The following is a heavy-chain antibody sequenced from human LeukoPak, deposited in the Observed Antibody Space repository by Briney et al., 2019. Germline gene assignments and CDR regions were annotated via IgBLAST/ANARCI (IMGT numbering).Heavy chain of an antibody. Sequence: GRSLRLSCAAAGFTFSSYGMHWVRQAPGKGLEWVAFIRYDGSNKYYADSVKGRFTISRDNSKNTLYLQMNSLRAEDTAVYYCAKGAVSLFDYWGQGTLVTVSS. CDR2: IRYDGSNK. CDR1: GFTFSSYG. D-gene: IGHD6-19*01. V-gene: IGHV3-30*02. J-gene: IGHJ4*02. CDR3: AKGAVSLFDY.